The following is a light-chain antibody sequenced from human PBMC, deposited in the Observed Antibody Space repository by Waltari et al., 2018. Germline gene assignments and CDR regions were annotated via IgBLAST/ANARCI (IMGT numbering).Light chain of an antibody. V-gene: IGLV3-10*01. CDR2: EDT. CDR3: YSTDYTGNYWV. J-gene: IGLJ3*02. CDR1: ALPNKY. Sequence: SYELTQPPSVSVSPGHTARITCSGEALPNKYAYWYRQKSGQAPVLVIYEDTKRPSGIPERFSASNSGAFATLTITGAQVEDEADYYCYSTDYTGNYWVFGGGTKLTVL.